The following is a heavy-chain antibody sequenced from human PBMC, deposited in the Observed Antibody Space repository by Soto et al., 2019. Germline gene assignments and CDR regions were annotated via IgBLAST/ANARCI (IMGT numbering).Heavy chain of an antibody. CDR3: ARDDYYGSGSYPY. V-gene: IGHV4-59*01. J-gene: IGHJ4*02. D-gene: IGHD3-10*01. CDR2: IYYSGST. Sequence: PSETLSLTCTVSGGSISSYYWSWIRQPPGKGLEWIGYIYYSGSTNYNPSLKSRVTISVDTSKNQFSLKLSSVTAADTAVYYCARDDYYGSGSYPYWGQGTLVTVSS. CDR1: GGSISSYY.